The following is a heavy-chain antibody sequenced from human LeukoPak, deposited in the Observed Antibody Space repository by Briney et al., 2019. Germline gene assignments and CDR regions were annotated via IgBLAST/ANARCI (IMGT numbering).Heavy chain of an antibody. D-gene: IGHD2-15*01. CDR1: GFTFSSYA. CDR2: ISGIGGST. J-gene: IGHJ4*02. Sequence: GGSLRLSCAASGFTFSSYAMSWVRQAPGKGLEWVSAISGIGGSTYYADSVKGRFTISRDNSKNTLYLQMNSLRAEDTAVYYCVRPQSPPGYCSGGSCYSYHYWGQGTLVTVSS. V-gene: IGHV3-23*01. CDR3: VRPQSPPGYCSGGSCYSYHY.